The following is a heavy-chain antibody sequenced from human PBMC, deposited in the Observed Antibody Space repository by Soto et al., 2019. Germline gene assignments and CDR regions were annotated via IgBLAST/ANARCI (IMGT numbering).Heavy chain of an antibody. Sequence: QVQLQQWGAGLLKPSETLSLTCAVYGGSFSGYYWSWIRQPPGKGLEWIGEINHSGSTNYNPSLKSRVTISVDTSKNQFSPKLSSVTAADTAVYYCARGGGTDIVVVVAASHNWFDPWGQGTLVTVSS. D-gene: IGHD2-15*01. V-gene: IGHV4-34*01. CDR3: ARGGGTDIVVVVAASHNWFDP. CDR2: INHSGST. J-gene: IGHJ5*02. CDR1: GGSFSGYY.